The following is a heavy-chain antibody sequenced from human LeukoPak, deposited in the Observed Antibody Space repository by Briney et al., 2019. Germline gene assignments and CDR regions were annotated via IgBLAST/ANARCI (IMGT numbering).Heavy chain of an antibody. V-gene: IGHV1-2*02. J-gene: IGHJ3*02. CDR1: GYTLTGYY. D-gene: IGHD3-3*01. Sequence: ASLKVSCKASGYTLTGYYMHWVRQAPGHGLEWRGWINLNIGGTHYAQKFQGRVTKTRDTSISTAYMEVSRLRADDTAVYYCAREGVLRFLEWYPRGAFDIWGQGTMVTVSS. CDR3: AREGVLRFLEWYPRGAFDI. CDR2: INLNIGGT.